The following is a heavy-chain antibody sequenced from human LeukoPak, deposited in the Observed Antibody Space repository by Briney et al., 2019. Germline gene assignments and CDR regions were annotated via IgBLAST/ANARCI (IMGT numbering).Heavy chain of an antibody. CDR2: ISGSGAVQ. D-gene: IGHD4-17*01. V-gene: IGHV3-48*03. CDR1: GFAFSTSD. Sequence: PGGSLRLSCSASGFAFSTSDMNWVRQAPGKGLEWISYISGSGAVQYYADSVRGRFIISKDNGKNSLFLQMNSLTAEDTATCARGQERYDDGEYGWFDPWGQGTLVTVSS. CDR3: GQERYDDGEYGWFDP. J-gene: IGHJ5*02.